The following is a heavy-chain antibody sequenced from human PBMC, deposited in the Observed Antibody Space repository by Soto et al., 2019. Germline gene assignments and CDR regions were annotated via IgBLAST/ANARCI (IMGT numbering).Heavy chain of an antibody. V-gene: IGHV4-30-2*01. CDR2: IYHSGST. CDR1: GGSISSGGYS. D-gene: IGHD3-3*01. Sequence: QLQLQESGSGLVKPSQTLSLTCAVAGGSISSGGYSWSWIRKPPGKGLEWIGYIYHSGSTYYNPSLKSRVTISVERSKNQFSLKLSSVTAADTAVYYCAAGAIFGVVPLDYWGQGTLVTVSS. J-gene: IGHJ4*02. CDR3: AAGAIFGVVPLDY.